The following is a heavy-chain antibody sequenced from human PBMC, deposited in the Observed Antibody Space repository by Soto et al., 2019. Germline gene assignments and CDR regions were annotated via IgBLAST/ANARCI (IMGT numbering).Heavy chain of an antibody. J-gene: IGHJ6*03. CDR2: IVVGSGNT. CDR1: GFTFTSSA. D-gene: IGHD5-12*01. Sequence: GGSVKVSCKASGFTFTSSAVQWVRQARGQRLEWIGWIVVGSGNTNYAQKFQERVTITRDMSTSTAYMELRSLRSDDTAVYYCAREGSPQKGGYEDYGIWAKTSINYYYYYMDVWGKGTTVTVSS. V-gene: IGHV1-58*01. CDR3: AREGSPQKGGYEDYGIWAKTSINYYYYYMDV.